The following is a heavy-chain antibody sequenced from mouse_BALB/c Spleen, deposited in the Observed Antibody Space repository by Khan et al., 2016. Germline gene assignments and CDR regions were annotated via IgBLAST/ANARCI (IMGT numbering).Heavy chain of an antibody. J-gene: IGHJ1*01. V-gene: IGHV3-2*02. Sequence: EVQLQESGPGLVNPSQSLSLTCTVTGYSITSDYAWNWIRQFPGNKLEWMGYISYSGSTSYNPSLKSRISITRDTSKNQFFLQLNSVTTEDTATYYCARAPPRWYFDVWGAGTTVTVSS. CDR2: ISYSGST. CDR1: GYSITSDYA. CDR3: ARAPPRWYFDV.